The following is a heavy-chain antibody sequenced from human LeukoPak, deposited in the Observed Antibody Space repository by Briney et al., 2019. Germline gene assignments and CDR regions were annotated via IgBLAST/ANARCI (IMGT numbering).Heavy chain of an antibody. CDR3: ARGIYYDSSGPDY. Sequence: KPSETLSLTCAVYGGSFSGYYWSWIRQPPGKGLEWIGEINHSGSTNYNPSLKSRVTISVYTSKNQFSLKLSSVAAAATSLYSCARGIYYDSSGPDYRGQGTLVTV. CDR2: INHSGST. V-gene: IGHV4-34*01. J-gene: IGHJ4*02. D-gene: IGHD3-22*01. CDR1: GGSFSGYY.